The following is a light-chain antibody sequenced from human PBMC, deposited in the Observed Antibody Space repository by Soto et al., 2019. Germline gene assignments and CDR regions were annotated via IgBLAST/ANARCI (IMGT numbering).Light chain of an antibody. J-gene: IGLJ3*02. V-gene: IGLV1-47*01. Sequence: QSVLTQPPSASGTLGQRVTISCSGSSSNFGSNYVYWYQQLPGTAPKLLIYRNNHRPSGVPDRFSGSKSGTSASLAISGLRSEDEADYYCAAWDDSLRVFGGGTKLTVL. CDR2: RNN. CDR3: AAWDDSLRV. CDR1: SSNFGSNY.